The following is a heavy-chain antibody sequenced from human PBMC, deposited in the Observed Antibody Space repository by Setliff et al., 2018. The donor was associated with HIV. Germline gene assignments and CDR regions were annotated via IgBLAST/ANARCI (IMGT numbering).Heavy chain of an antibody. CDR2: IRSKPNNYAT. J-gene: IGHJ4*02. V-gene: IGHV3-73*01. D-gene: IGHD4-4*01. CDR3: ATMTTVTIAFDY. Sequence: GFTFSSFGMHWVRQASGKGLEWVGRIRSKPNNYATEYAASVKGRFTISRDDSKNTAYLQMNSLKTEDTAVYYCATMTTVTIAFDYWGQGTLVTVS. CDR1: GFTFSSFG.